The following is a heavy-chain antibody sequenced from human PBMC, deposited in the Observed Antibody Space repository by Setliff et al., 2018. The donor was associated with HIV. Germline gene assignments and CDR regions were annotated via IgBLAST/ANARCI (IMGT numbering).Heavy chain of an antibody. CDR2: INPNSGGT. CDR1: GYTFTGYY. J-gene: IGHJ4*02. D-gene: IGHD3-9*01. V-gene: IGHV1-2*02. CDR3: ARGSLLGYFDWLFPD. Sequence: EASVKVSCKASGYTFTGYYMHWVRQAPGQGLEWMGWINPNSGGTNYAQKFQGRVTMTRDTSISTAYMELSRLRSDGTAVYYCARGSLLGYFDWLFPDWGQGTLVTVSS.